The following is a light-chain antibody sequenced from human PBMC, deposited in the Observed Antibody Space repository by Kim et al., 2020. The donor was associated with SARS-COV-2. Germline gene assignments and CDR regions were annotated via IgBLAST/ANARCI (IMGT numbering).Light chain of an antibody. J-gene: IGLJ2*01. V-gene: IGLV2-23*02. Sequence: GHSITISCTGTSSDVGSYNRVSLYQQHPGKAPKLMIYEVSKRPSGVSNRFSGSKSGNTASLTISGLQAEDEADYYCCSYASSSTLVFGGGTQLTVL. CDR3: CSYASSSTLV. CDR1: SSDVGSYNR. CDR2: EVS.